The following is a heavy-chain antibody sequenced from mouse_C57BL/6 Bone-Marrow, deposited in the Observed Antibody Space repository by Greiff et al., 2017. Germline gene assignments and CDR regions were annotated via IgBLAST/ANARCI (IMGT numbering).Heavy chain of an antibody. CDR3: ARSGTARAAWFAY. J-gene: IGHJ3*01. Sequence: QVQLQQPGADLVKPGASVKLSCKASGYTFTSYWMHWVKQRPGQGLEWIGMIHPNSGSTNYNEKFKSKATLTVDKSSSTAYMQLSSLTSEDSAVYYCARSGTARAAWFAYWGQGTLVTVSA. V-gene: IGHV1-64*01. D-gene: IGHD3-1*01. CDR2: IHPNSGST. CDR1: GYTFTSYW.